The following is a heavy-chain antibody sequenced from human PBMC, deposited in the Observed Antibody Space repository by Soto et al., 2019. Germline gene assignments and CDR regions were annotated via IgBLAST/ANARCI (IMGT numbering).Heavy chain of an antibody. CDR2: IYYSGST. J-gene: IGHJ6*02. D-gene: IGHD6-13*01. CDR3: ARDRFAPGYSSSWSPTYYYGMDV. Sequence: SETLSRTCTVSGGSISSGGYYWSWIRQHPGKGLEWIGYIYYSGSTYYNPSLKSRVTISVDTSKNQFSLKLSSVTAADTAVYYCARDRFAPGYSSSWSPTYYYGMDVWGQGTTVTVSS. CDR1: GGSISSGGYY. V-gene: IGHV4-31*03.